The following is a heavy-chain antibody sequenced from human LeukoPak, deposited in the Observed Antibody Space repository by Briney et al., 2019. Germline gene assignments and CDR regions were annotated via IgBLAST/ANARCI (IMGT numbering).Heavy chain of an antibody. D-gene: IGHD3-22*01. CDR1: GFSLSNARMG. V-gene: IGHV2-26*01. CDR3: ARIPNYYDSSGY. Sequence: SGPTLVNPXETLTLTCTVSGFSLSNARMGVSWIRQPPGKALEWLAHIFSNDEKSYSTSLKSRLTISKDTSKSQVVLTMTNMDPVDTATYYCARIPNYYDSSGYWGQGTLVTVSS. CDR2: IFSNDEK. J-gene: IGHJ4*02.